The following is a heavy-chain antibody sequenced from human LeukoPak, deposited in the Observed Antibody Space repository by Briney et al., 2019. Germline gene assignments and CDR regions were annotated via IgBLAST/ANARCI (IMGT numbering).Heavy chain of an antibody. Sequence: SETLSLTCTVSGGSISNYYWSWIRQPPGKGLEWIGYIYYSGSTKYNPSLKSRVIISVDTSKNQFSLRLSSVTAADTAVYYCARDWGVSARPGYMDVWGKGTTVTVSS. J-gene: IGHJ6*03. CDR3: ARDWGVSARPGYMDV. V-gene: IGHV4-59*01. CDR1: GGSISNYY. D-gene: IGHD6-6*01. CDR2: IYYSGST.